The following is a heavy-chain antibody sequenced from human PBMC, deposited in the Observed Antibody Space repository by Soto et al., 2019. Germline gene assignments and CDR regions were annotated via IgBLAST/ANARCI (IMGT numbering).Heavy chain of an antibody. J-gene: IGHJ4*02. CDR2: IYYSGST. D-gene: IGHD6-6*01. V-gene: IGHV4-30-4*01. Sequence: SETLCLTCTVSGGTISSGSYYWSWISKPPGKGLEWIGYIYYSGSTYYNPSLKSRVTISVDTSKNQFSLKLSSVTAADTAVYYWAGVGDYSSFFDYWGQGTLVPVSS. CDR1: GGTISSGSYY. CDR3: AGVGDYSSFFDY.